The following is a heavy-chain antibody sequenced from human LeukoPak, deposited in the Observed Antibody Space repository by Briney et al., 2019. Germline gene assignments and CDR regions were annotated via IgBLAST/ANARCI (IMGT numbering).Heavy chain of an antibody. J-gene: IGHJ4*02. Sequence: AGGSLRLSCAASGFTFDDYAMHWVRQAPGEGLEWVAGISWNSGSIGYADSVKGRHTISRDNAKNSLYMQLNSLRPEDMAFYYCAKALRGVLVGPFDYWGQGTLVTVSS. CDR1: GFTFDDYA. CDR2: ISWNSGSI. V-gene: IGHV3-9*03. CDR3: AKALRGVLVGPFDY. D-gene: IGHD3-10*01.